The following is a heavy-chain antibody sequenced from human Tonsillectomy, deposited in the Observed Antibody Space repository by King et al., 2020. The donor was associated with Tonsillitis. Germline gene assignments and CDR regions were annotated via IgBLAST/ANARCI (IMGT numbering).Heavy chain of an antibody. D-gene: IGHD1-14*01. CDR3: AKXXXDVXPPYXYXFYXDV. CDR1: GLTFSSYA. Sequence: VQLVESGGGLVQPGGSLRLSCAASGLTFSSYAMSWVRQAPGKGLEWVSGISNSARRTDYAGSVKGRFTISRDNSKNTLYLQMNSLRAEDTAIYYCAKXXXDVXPPYXYXFYXDVWXXGTTVTX. J-gene: IGHJ6*03. V-gene: IGHV3-23*04. CDR2: ISNSARRT.